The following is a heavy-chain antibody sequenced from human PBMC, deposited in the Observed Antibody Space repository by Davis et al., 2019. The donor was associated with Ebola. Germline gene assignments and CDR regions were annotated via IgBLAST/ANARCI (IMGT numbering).Heavy chain of an antibody. J-gene: IGHJ4*02. V-gene: IGHV1-18*01. CDR3: ARADPGDPEDY. CDR1: GYRFTSYG. Sequence: ASVKVSCKASGYRFTSYGINWVRQAPGQGLEWMGWISVSNGNTKYAQNFQDRVTMTTDTSTSTAYMELRSLRSDDTAVYFCARADPGDPEDYWGQGTVVTVSS. CDR2: ISVSNGNT.